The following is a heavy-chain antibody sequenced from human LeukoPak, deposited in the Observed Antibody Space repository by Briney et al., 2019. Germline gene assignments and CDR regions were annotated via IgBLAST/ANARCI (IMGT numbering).Heavy chain of an antibody. CDR1: GFSLSTRGVG. J-gene: IGHJ4*02. Sequence: SGPTLVKPTQTLTLTCTFSGFSLSTRGVGVGWIRQPPGKALGWLALIYWNDDKRYSPSLKSRLTITKDTSKNQVVLIMTNMDPVDTATYYCTHRLSTTWYGNWGQGTLVTVSS. V-gene: IGHV2-5*01. CDR3: THRLSTTWYGN. D-gene: IGHD6-13*01. CDR2: IYWNDDK.